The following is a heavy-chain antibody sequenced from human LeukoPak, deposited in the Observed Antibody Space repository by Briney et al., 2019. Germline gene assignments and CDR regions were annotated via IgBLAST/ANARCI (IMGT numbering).Heavy chain of an antibody. CDR1: GGSISSYY. V-gene: IGHV4-59*08. CDR2: IYYSGST. Sequence: SETLSLTCTVSGGSISSYYWSWIWQPPGKGLEWIGYIYYSGSTNYNPSLKSRVTISVDTSKNQFSLKLSSVTAADTAVYYCARLGQNYGDSEYYFDYWGQGTLVTVSS. D-gene: IGHD4-17*01. CDR3: ARLGQNYGDSEYYFDY. J-gene: IGHJ4*02.